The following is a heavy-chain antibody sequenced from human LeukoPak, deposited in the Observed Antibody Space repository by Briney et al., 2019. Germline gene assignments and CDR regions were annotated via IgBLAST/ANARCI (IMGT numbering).Heavy chain of an antibody. CDR2: IYYSGST. J-gene: IGHJ6*03. CDR1: GGSISSHY. D-gene: IGHD6-19*01. CDR3: ARAVRNYYYYHMDV. V-gene: IGHV4-59*11. Sequence: PSETLSLTCTVSGGSISSHYWSWIRQPPGKGLEWIGYIYYSGSTNYNPSLKSRVTISVDTSKNQFSLKLSSVTAADTAVYYCARAVRNYYYYHMDVWGKGTTVTVSS.